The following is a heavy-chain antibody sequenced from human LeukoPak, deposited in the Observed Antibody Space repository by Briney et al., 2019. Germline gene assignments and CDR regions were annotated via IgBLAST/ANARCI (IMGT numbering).Heavy chain of an antibody. V-gene: IGHV4-59*08. CDR1: GGSIRSYY. CDR2: MHHSGIT. Sequence: PETLSLTCTVSGGSIRSYYWSWIREPPGKGLEWIGYMHHSGITKHSPYLKSRVTISVDTSKSQFSLKLSSVTAADTAVYYCARHAAVEGSSGWSPLWWFDPWGQGTLVTVSS. J-gene: IGHJ5*02. D-gene: IGHD6-19*01. CDR3: ARHAAVEGSSGWSPLWWFDP.